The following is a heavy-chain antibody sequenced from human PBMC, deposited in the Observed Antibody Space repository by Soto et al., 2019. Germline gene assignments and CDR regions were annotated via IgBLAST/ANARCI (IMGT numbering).Heavy chain of an antibody. V-gene: IGHV4-39*01. CDR2: IYYSGST. CDR1: GGSISSSSYY. Sequence: PSETLSFTCTVSGGSISSSSYYWGWIRQPPGKGLEWIGCIYYSGSTYYNPSLKSRVTISVDTSKNQFSLKLSSVTAADTAVYYCARQWGLDAFDFWGQGTMVTVSS. J-gene: IGHJ3*01. CDR3: ARQWGLDAFDF. D-gene: IGHD1-26*01.